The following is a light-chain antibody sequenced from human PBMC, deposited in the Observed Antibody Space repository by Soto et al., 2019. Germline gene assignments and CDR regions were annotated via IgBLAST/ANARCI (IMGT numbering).Light chain of an antibody. J-gene: IGLJ1*01. CDR2: DIR. CDR3: QVWDSSSDHYV. V-gene: IGLV3-21*02. CDR1: NIGGKS. Sequence: YELTQPPSVSVAPGQTARITCGADNIGGKSVHWYQQKTGQAPVLVAYDIRDRPSGIPERFSGSNSGNTATLTISRVEAGDEADYYCQVWDSSSDHYVFGTGTKVTVL.